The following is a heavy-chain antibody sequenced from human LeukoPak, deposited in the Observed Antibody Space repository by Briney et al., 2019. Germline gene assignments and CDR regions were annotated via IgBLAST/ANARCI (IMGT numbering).Heavy chain of an antibody. D-gene: IGHD1-26*01. V-gene: IGHV4-39*01. Sequence: SETLSLTCTVSGGSITSNYWSWIRQTPGKGLEWIGSIYYSGSTFYSPSLKSRVTISVDTSKNQFSLKLSSVTAADTAVYYCASLRERSYYARGFDYWGQGTLVTVSS. CDR2: IYYSGST. CDR3: ASLRERSYYARGFDY. J-gene: IGHJ4*02. CDR1: GGSITSNY.